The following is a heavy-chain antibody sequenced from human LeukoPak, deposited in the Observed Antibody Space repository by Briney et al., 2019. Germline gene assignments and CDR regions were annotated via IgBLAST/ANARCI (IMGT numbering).Heavy chain of an antibody. Sequence: ASVKVSCKASGYTFSSYDINWVRQATGQGLEWMGWMNPNSGNTGYAQKFQGRVTMTRNTSISTAYMELSSLRSEDTAVYYCARGPLWIQLWSRPYFDYWGQGTLVTVSS. CDR1: GYTFSSYD. J-gene: IGHJ4*02. V-gene: IGHV1-8*01. CDR3: ARGPLWIQLWSRPYFDY. CDR2: MNPNSGNT. D-gene: IGHD5-18*01.